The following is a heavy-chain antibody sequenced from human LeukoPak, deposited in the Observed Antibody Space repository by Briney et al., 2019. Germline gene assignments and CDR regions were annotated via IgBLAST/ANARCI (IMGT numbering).Heavy chain of an antibody. CDR2: IHYSGSS. V-gene: IGHV4-59*12. Sequence: SETLSLTCTVSGDSTSNFYWNWIRQSPGKGLEWIGNIHYSGSSVYNPSLKSRVTISIDTSRRQFFLKLNSVTAADTAVYYCARGRLLLGFDYWGQGTLVTVSS. J-gene: IGHJ4*02. D-gene: IGHD2-15*01. CDR3: ARGRLLLGFDY. CDR1: GDSTSNFY.